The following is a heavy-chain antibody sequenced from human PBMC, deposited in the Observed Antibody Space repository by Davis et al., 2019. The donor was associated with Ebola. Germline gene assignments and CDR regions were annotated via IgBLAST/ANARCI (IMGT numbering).Heavy chain of an antibody. V-gene: IGHV5-51*01. Sequence: GESLKISCQASGYNFLNYWIGWVRQLPGEGLEWMAIIYPHDSDIKYSPSFQGRVTISVDESISTAYLQWSSLKASDSAIYYCARHAAGDYAIFDYWGQGTLVTVSS. CDR1: GYNFLNYW. J-gene: IGHJ4*01. CDR2: IYPHDSDI. CDR3: ARHAAGDYAIFDY. D-gene: IGHD4-17*01.